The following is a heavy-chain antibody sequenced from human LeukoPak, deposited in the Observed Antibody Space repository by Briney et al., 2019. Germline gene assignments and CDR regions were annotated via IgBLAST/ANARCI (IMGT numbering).Heavy chain of an antibody. Sequence: KPGESLTLSCTGSGYTFTSYWIGWVRQMPGKGLEWMGIIYPGDSDTRYSPSFKGQVTISADKSISTAYLQRSSLKASDTAMYYCARLYDRRKAVAGTGPYYWGQGTLVTVSS. D-gene: IGHD6-19*01. CDR2: IYPGDSDT. CDR1: GYTFTSYW. J-gene: IGHJ4*02. CDR3: ARLYDRRKAVAGTGPYY. V-gene: IGHV5-51*03.